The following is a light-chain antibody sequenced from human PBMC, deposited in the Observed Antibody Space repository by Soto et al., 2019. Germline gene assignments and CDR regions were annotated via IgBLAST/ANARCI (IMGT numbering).Light chain of an antibody. V-gene: IGKV1-33*01. CDR1: QGISIY. J-gene: IGKJ5*01. CDR3: QQRDNFPT. Sequence: DIQITQSPSSLSASVGDRVTITCRASQGISIYLNWFQQKPGKAPKLLIYDASNLQTGVPSRFSGSGPGTDFTLIISRLQPEDIATYYCQQRDNFPTFGQGTRLEIK. CDR2: DAS.